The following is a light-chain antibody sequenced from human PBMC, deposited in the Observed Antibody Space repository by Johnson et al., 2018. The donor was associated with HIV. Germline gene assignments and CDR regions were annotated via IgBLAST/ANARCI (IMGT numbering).Light chain of an antibody. CDR3: GTWDSSLRVGF. Sequence: QSLLTQPPSVSAAPGQKVTISCSGSSSNIGNYYVSWYQQLPGRAPKFLIYDNNNRPSGISDRFSGYKSGTSATMATTGLQTGDEADYYCGTWDSSLRVGFFGTGTKVTVL. V-gene: IGLV1-51*01. J-gene: IGLJ1*01. CDR2: DNN. CDR1: SSNIGNYY.